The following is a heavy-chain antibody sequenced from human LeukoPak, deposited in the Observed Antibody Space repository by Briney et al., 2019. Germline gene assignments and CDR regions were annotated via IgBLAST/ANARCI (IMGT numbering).Heavy chain of an antibody. CDR3: ARVLRITMIVQL. Sequence: SETLSLTCTVSGGSISSSSYYWGWIRQPPGKGLEWIGSIYYSGSTYYNPSLKSRVTISVDTSKNQFSLKLSSVTAADTAVYYCARVLRITMIVQLWGQGTMVTVSS. J-gene: IGHJ3*01. D-gene: IGHD3-22*01. V-gene: IGHV4-39*07. CDR1: GGSISSSSYY. CDR2: IYYSGST.